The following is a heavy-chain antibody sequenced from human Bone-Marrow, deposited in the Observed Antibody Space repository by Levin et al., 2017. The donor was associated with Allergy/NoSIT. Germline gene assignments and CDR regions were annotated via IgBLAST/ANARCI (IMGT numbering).Heavy chain of an antibody. Sequence: SCAASGFLFSSHTMNWVRQAPGKGLEWVSSISQYSEYSYYADSVKGRFTISRDNAKKSLYLQMNSLSADDAAVYYCTRDGVSYYDHWGQGTLVTVSS. V-gene: IGHV3-21*01. CDR1: GFLFSSHT. CDR2: ISQYSEYS. CDR3: TRDGVSYYDH. D-gene: IGHD1-26*01. J-gene: IGHJ4*02.